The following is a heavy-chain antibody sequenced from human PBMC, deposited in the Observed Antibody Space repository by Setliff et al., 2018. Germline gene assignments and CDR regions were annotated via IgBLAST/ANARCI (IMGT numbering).Heavy chain of an antibody. J-gene: IGHJ5*02. CDR3: ARTCSGSGCYAGRES. Sequence: GGSLRLSCAASGFTFTNYCINWVRQAPGKGLEWVANIKQDESEKHYVGSVKGRFTISRDNARNSLYLQMNSLRAEDSAVYYCARTCSGSGCYAGRESWGQGTPVTVSS. CDR2: IKQDESEK. V-gene: IGHV3-7*01. D-gene: IGHD2-15*01. CDR1: GFTFTNYC.